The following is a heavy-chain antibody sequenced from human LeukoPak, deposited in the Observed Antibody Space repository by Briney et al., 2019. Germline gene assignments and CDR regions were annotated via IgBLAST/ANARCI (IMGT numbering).Heavy chain of an antibody. CDR2: IIPILGIA. D-gene: IGHD3-22*01. Sequence: SVKVSCKASGGTFSSYAISWVRQAPGQGLEWMGRIIPILGIANYAQKFQGRATITADKSTSTAYMELSSLRSEDTAVYYCARDTRPYYYDSSVTDWFDPWGQGTLVTVSS. J-gene: IGHJ5*02. CDR3: ARDTRPYYYDSSVTDWFDP. V-gene: IGHV1-69*04. CDR1: GGTFSSYA.